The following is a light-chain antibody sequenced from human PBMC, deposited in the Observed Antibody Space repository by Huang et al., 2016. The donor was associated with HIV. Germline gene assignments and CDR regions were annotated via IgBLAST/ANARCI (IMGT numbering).Light chain of an antibody. Sequence: DIQMTQSPSSLSASVGDRVTITCRASQSINGYLNCYYQKAGKAPELLISAASGLQSGAPSRFSGSGSGTDYTLTINSLQPEDFATYFCQQSYSTPPTFGGGTKVEVK. J-gene: IGKJ4*01. CDR3: QQSYSTPPT. V-gene: IGKV1-39*01. CDR2: AAS. CDR1: QSINGY.